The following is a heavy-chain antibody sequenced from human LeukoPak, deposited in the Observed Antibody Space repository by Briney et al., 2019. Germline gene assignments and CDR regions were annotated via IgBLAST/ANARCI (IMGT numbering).Heavy chain of an antibody. Sequence: GRSLRLSCAASGFTFSSYAMSWVRQAPGKGLEWVSVIYSGGSTYYADSVKGRFTISRDNSKNTLYLQMNSLRAEDTAVYYCARSPPLDYYDSSGYYARWGQGTLVTVSS. V-gene: IGHV3-53*01. D-gene: IGHD3-22*01. CDR1: GFTFSSYA. CDR3: ARSPPLDYYDSSGYYAR. CDR2: IYSGGST. J-gene: IGHJ4*02.